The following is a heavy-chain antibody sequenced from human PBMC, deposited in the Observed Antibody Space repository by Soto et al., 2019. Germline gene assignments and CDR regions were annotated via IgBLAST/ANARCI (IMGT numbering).Heavy chain of an antibody. CDR1: GFTFSSYS. Sequence: GGSLRLSCAASGFTFSSYSMNWVRRAPGKGLEWVSSISSSSDYIYYADSVKGRFTISRGNAKNSLSLQMNSLRAEDTAVYYCAKAARDTGYDFDYWGQGSLVTVSS. CDR3: AKAARDTGYDFDY. J-gene: IGHJ4*02. D-gene: IGHD5-12*01. V-gene: IGHV3-21*01. CDR2: ISSSSDYI.